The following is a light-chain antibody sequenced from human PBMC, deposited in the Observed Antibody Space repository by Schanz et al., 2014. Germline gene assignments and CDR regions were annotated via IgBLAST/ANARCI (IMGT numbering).Light chain of an antibody. CDR1: QSVSNSY. V-gene: IGKV3-20*01. J-gene: IGKJ1*01. CDR2: GAS. Sequence: EIVLTQSPGTLSLSPGERATLSCRASQSVSNSYLAWYRQKPGQAPRLLLYGASSRATGIPDRFSGSGSGTDFTLTISRLEPEDFAVYYCQQYGSSPTWTFGQGTKMESK. CDR3: QQYGSSPTWT.